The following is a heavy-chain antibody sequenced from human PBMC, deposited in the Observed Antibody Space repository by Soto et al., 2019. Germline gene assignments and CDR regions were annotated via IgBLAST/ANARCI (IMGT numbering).Heavy chain of an antibody. V-gene: IGHV4-30-4*01. CDR3: ARGNIVLMVYAIFAWFDP. Sequence: SETLSLTCTVSGGSISSGDYYWSWIRQPPGKGLEWIGYIYYSGSTYYNPSLKSRVTISVDTSKNQFSLKLSSVTAADTAVYYCARGNIVLMVYAIFAWFDPWGQGTLVTVSS. J-gene: IGHJ5*02. CDR2: IYYSGST. CDR1: GGSISSGDYY. D-gene: IGHD2-8*01.